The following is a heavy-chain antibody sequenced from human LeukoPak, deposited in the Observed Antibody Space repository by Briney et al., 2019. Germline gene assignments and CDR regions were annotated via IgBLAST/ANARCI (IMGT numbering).Heavy chain of an antibody. CDR1: GGSISSYY. CDR2: IYYSGST. V-gene: IGHV4-59*01. D-gene: IGHD6-19*01. CDR3: ARAYSSGWYGMEFDY. Sequence: PSETLSLTCTVSGGSISSYYWSWIRQPPGKGLEWIGYIYYSGSTNYNPSLKSRVTISVDTSKNQFSLKLSSVTAADTAVYYCARAYSSGWYGMEFDYWGQGTLVTVSS. J-gene: IGHJ4*02.